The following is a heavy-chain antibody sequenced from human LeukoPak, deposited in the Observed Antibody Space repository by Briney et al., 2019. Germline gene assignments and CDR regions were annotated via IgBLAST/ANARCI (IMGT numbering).Heavy chain of an antibody. CDR3: ARGRSFSSGWYAYYFDY. J-gene: IGHJ4*02. CDR2: FYSGGST. Sequence: PGGSLRLSCAASGFTFSSHWMHWVRQAPGKGLEWVSVFYSGGSTYYADSVKGRFTISRDSSKNTLYLQMNSLGAEDMAVYYCARGRSFSSGWYAYYFDYWGQGTLVTVSS. CDR1: GFTFSSHW. D-gene: IGHD6-19*01. V-gene: IGHV3-53*01.